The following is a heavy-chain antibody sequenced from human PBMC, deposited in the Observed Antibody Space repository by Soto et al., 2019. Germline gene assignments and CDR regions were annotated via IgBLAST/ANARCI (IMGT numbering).Heavy chain of an antibody. CDR3: ARVVILVPTASTHYYYHMDV. J-gene: IGHJ6*02. CDR1: GGTFSNYA. CDR2: IIPIVGTG. V-gene: IGHV1-69*01. D-gene: IGHD2-2*01. Sequence: QVQLVQSGAEVRKPGSSVTVSCKASGGTFSNYAISWVRQAPGQGLEWMGGIIPIVGTGSYAQKFQGRVTITAAERTITAYMALSRLRLEDTAVYYCARVVILVPTASTHYYYHMDVWGPGTTVTVSS.